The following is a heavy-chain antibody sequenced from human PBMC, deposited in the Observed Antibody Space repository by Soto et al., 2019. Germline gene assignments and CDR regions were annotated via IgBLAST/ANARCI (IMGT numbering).Heavy chain of an antibody. J-gene: IGHJ4*02. V-gene: IGHV3-21*01. CDR1: GFTFSSYS. CDR3: ARDPGLLWFGDIDDY. Sequence: GGSLRLSCAASGFTFSSYSMNWVRQAPGKGLEWVSSISSSSSYIYYADSVKGRFTISRDNAKNSLYLQMNSLRAEDTAVYYCARDPGLLWFGDIDDYWGQGTLVTVSS. D-gene: IGHD3-10*01. CDR2: ISSSSSYI.